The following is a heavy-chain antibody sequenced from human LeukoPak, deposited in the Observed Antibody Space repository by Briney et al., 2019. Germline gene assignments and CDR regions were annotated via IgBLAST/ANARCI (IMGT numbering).Heavy chain of an antibody. V-gene: IGHV3-23*01. Sequence: GGSLRLSCAASGFMFSSYAMTWVRQAPGKGLEWVSSISGSGEFTDYADSVKGRFTISRDNPENTVYLQMSSLRVDDTATYFCAKVGYGDLGHWGQGVLVPVSS. D-gene: IGHD4-17*01. CDR2: ISGSGEFT. CDR3: AKVGYGDLGH. CDR1: GFMFSSYA. J-gene: IGHJ4*02.